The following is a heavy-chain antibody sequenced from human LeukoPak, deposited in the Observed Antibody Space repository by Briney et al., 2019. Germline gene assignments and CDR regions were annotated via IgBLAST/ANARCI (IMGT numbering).Heavy chain of an antibody. J-gene: IGHJ4*02. CDR3: ARQRSNERLIGALDY. V-gene: IGHV4-39*01. CDR1: GGSISSSSYY. CDR2: IYYSGST. D-gene: IGHD3-16*01. Sequence: SETLSLTCTVSGGSISSSSYYWGWIRQPPGKGLEWIGSIYYSGSTYYNPSLKSRVTISVDTSKNQFSLKLSSVTAADTAVYYCARQRSNERLIGALDYWGQGTLVTVSS.